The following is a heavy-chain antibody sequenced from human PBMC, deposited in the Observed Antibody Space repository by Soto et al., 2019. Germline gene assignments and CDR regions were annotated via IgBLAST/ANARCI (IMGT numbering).Heavy chain of an antibody. D-gene: IGHD6-13*01. CDR1: GYTFTSYG. J-gene: IGHJ6*01. CDR2: ISAYNGNT. V-gene: IGHV1-18*01. CDR3: ARDKVGSCWYEYYYYGMDV. Sequence: ASVKVCCKASGYTFTSYGISWVRQAPGRELEWMGWISAYNGNTNYAQKLQGRVTMTTDTSTSTAYMELRSLRSDDTAVYYCARDKVGSCWYEYYYYGMDVWGQGTSVTVSS.